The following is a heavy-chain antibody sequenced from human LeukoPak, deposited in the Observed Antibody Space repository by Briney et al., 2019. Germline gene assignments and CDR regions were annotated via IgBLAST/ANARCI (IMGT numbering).Heavy chain of an antibody. CDR1: GGSFSGYY. CDR3: ARASGAAYGDYAYPDY. D-gene: IGHD4-17*01. CDR2: INHSGST. Sequence: SETLSLTCAVYGGSFSGYYWSWIRQPPGKGLEWIGEINHSGSTNYNPSLKSRVTISVDTSKNQFSLKLSSVAAADTAVYYCARASGAAYGDYAYPDYWGQGTLVTVSS. V-gene: IGHV4-34*01. J-gene: IGHJ4*02.